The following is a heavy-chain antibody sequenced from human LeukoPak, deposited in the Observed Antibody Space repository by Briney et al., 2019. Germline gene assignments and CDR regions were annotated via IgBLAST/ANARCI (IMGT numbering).Heavy chain of an antibody. Sequence: PSETLSLTCAVYGGSFSGYYWSWIRQPPGKGLEWIGEINHSGSTNYNPSLKSRVTISVDTSKNQFSLKLSSVTAADTAVYYCARARYSSSWYSYYMDVWGKGTTVTVSS. J-gene: IGHJ6*03. CDR3: ARARYSSSWYSYYMDV. CDR2: INHSGST. CDR1: GGSFSGYY. D-gene: IGHD6-13*01. V-gene: IGHV4-34*01.